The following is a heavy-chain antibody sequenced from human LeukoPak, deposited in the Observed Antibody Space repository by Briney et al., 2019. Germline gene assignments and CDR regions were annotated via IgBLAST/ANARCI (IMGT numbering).Heavy chain of an antibody. CDR3: ASVGDYDSSGYSPYNWFDP. CDR2: INHSGST. V-gene: IGHV4-34*01. Sequence: PSETVSLTCAVYGGSFSGYYWSWLRQPPGKGREWIGDINHSGSTNYNPSLKSRVTISVDTSKNQFSLRLSSVTAADTAVYYCASVGDYDSSGYSPYNWFDPWGQGTLVTVPS. CDR1: GGSFSGYY. D-gene: IGHD3-22*01. J-gene: IGHJ5*02.